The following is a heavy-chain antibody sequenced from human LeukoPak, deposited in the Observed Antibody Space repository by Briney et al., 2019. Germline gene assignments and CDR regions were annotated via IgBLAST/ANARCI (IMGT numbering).Heavy chain of an antibody. V-gene: IGHV3-30*18. CDR1: GFTFSSYG. CDR2: ISYDGSNK. CDR3: AKGEQRWLVPDYYYGMDV. D-gene: IGHD6-19*01. J-gene: IGHJ6*02. Sequence: GGSLRLSCAASGFTFSSYGMHWVRQAPGKGLEWVAVISYDGSNKYYADSVKGRFTISRDNSKNTLYLQMNSLRAEDTAVYYCAKGEQRWLVPDYYYGMDVWGQGTTVTVSS.